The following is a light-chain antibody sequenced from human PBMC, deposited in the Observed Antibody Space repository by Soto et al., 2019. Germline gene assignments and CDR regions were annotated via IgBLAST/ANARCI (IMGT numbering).Light chain of an antibody. J-gene: IGKJ5*01. V-gene: IGKV1-39*01. CDR2: AAS. CDR1: QSVSSY. CDR3: QQSYSTPIT. Sequence: DIQMTQSPSSLSASVGDRFTITGRSSQSVSSYLNWYQQKPGKAPKLLIYAASSLQSGVPSRFSGSGSGTDFTLTISSLQPEDFATYYCQQSYSTPITFGQGTRLEIK.